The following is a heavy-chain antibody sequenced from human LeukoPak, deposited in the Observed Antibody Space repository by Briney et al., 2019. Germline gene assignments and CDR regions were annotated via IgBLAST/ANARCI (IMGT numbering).Heavy chain of an antibody. J-gene: IGHJ1*01. CDR3: ARAQDYCSGSTCYGYFQY. CDR1: GFTFSNYW. Sequence: GGSLRLSCATSGFTFSNYWMHWVRLAPGKGLEWVSAIYSGGSTYYADSVKGRFTISSDNSKNTLYLQKNSLKAEDTAIYYCARAQDYCSGSTCYGYFQYWGQGTLVTVSS. CDR2: IYSGGST. D-gene: IGHD2-15*01. V-gene: IGHV3-53*01.